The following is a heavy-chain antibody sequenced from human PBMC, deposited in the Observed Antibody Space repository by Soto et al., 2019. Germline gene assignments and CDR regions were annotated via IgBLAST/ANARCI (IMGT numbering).Heavy chain of an antibody. V-gene: IGHV4-34*01. CDR1: GGSFSGYY. Sequence: SETLSLTCAVYGGSFSGYYWSWIRQPPGKGLEWIGENNHNGSTNYNPSLKSRITISVDTSKNQFSLKLSSVTAADTAVYYCARGFYYYYYGMDVWGQGTTVTVSS. CDR3: ARGFYYYYYGMDV. J-gene: IGHJ6*02. CDR2: NNHNGST.